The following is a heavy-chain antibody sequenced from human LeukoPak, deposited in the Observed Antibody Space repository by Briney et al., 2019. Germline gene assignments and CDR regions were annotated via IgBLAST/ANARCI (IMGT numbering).Heavy chain of an antibody. CDR1: GYTFTGYY. CDR2: INPNSGGT. Sequence: ASVKVSCKASGYTFTGYYMHWVRQAPGQGLEWMGWINPNSGGTNYAQKFQGRVTMTRDTSISTAYMELSSLRSEGTAVYYCARLTGTGYWFDPWGQGTLVTVSS. D-gene: IGHD1-7*01. CDR3: ARLTGTGYWFDP. J-gene: IGHJ5*02. V-gene: IGHV1-2*02.